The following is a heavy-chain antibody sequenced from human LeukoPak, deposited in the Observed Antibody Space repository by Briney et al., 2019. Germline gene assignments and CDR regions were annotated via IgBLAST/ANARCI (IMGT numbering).Heavy chain of an antibody. CDR2: IRYDGSNK. Sequence: GGSLRLSCAASGFTFSSYAMHWVRQAPGKGLEWVAFIRYDGSNKYYADSVKGRFTISRDNSKNTLYLQMNSLRAEDTAVYYCAKDLVGGISGALDYWGQGTLVTVSS. V-gene: IGHV3-30*02. CDR1: GFTFSSYA. D-gene: IGHD2-15*01. CDR3: AKDLVGGISGALDY. J-gene: IGHJ4*02.